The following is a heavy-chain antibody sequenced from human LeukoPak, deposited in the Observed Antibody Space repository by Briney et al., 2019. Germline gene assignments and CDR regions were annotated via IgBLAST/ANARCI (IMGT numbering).Heavy chain of an antibody. D-gene: IGHD3-3*01. CDR1: GFTFSSYA. CDR3: AKANSITIFGVISPVDY. V-gene: IGHV3-23*01. J-gene: IGHJ4*02. Sequence: GGPLRLSCAASGFTFSSYAMSWVRQAPGKGLEWVSAISGSGGSTYYADSVKGRFTISRDNSKNTLYLQMNSLRAEDTAVYYCAKANSITIFGVISPVDYWGQGTLVTVSS. CDR2: ISGSGGST.